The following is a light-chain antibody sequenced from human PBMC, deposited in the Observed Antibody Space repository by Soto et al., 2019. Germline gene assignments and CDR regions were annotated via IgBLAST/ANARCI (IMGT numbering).Light chain of an antibody. CDR1: QPISSTY. Sequence: IVLTQSPGTLSLSPGESATLFCRTSQPISSTYMAWYQQKPGQAPRLLIYGATYRATGIPDRFSGSGSGTDFTLTISRLEPEDFAVYYCKQYDNSPRTFGQGTRVEIK. CDR2: GAT. CDR3: KQYDNSPRT. J-gene: IGKJ1*01. V-gene: IGKV3-20*01.